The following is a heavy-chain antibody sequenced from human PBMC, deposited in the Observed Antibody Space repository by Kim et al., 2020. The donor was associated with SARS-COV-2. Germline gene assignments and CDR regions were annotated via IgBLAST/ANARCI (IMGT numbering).Heavy chain of an antibody. J-gene: IGHJ4*02. CDR2: IYYSGST. V-gene: IGHV4-59*01. D-gene: IGHD2-21*02. CDR1: GGSISSYY. CDR3: ARGRRGQVYGVVTAIREFDY. Sequence: SETLSLTCTVSGGSISSYYWSWIRQPPGKGLEWIGYIYYSGSTNYNPSLKSRVTISVDTSKNQFSLKLSSVTAADTAVYYCARGRRGQVYGVVTAIREFDYWGQGTLVTVSS.